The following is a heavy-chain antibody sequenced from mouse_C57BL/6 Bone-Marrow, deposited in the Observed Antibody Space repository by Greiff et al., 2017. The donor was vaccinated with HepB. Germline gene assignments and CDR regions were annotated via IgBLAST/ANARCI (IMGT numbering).Heavy chain of an antibody. CDR3: ARVPANWNFDY. Sequence: EVKLQESGPGLVKPSQSLSLTCSVTGYSITSGYYWNWIRQFPGNKLEWMGYISYDGSNNYNPSLKNRISITRDTSKNQFFLKLNSVTTEDTATYYCARVPANWNFDYWGQGTTLTVSS. CDR1: GYSITSGYY. D-gene: IGHD4-1*01. CDR2: ISYDGSN. J-gene: IGHJ2*01. V-gene: IGHV3-6*01.